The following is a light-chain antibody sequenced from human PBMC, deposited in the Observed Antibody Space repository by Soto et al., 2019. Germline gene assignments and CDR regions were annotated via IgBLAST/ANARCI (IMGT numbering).Light chain of an antibody. V-gene: IGLV2-14*01. CDR1: SNDIGGYNF. Sequence: QSALTQPASVSGSPGQSITISCTGTSNDIGGYNFVSWYQQHPGKAPKLLIFDVVNRPSGVSNRFSASKSGNTASLTISGLQTEDEADYYCSSYTDRRLVTFGGGTKLTVL. CDR3: SSYTDRRLVT. CDR2: DVV. J-gene: IGLJ2*01.